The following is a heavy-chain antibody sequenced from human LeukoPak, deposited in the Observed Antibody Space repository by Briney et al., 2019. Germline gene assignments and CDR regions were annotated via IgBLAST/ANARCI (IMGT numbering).Heavy chain of an antibody. D-gene: IGHD3-3*01. CDR1: GGSISSGNSC. CDR2: IYYSGST. CDR3: ARGAYDFWSGYYYPGYYYHMDV. J-gene: IGHJ6*03. Sequence: SETLSLTCTVSGGSISSGNSCWSWIRQPAGKGLEWIGSIYYSGSTYYNPSPKSRVTISVDTSKNQFSLKLSSVTAADTAVYYCARGAYDFWSGYYYPGYYYHMDVWGKGTTVTVSS. V-gene: IGHV4-39*07.